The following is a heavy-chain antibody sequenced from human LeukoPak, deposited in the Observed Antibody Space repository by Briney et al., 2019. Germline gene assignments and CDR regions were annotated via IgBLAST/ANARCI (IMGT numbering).Heavy chain of an antibody. CDR1: GGSISSSSYY. D-gene: IGHD3-10*01. V-gene: IGHV4-39*07. CDR2: IYYSGST. J-gene: IGHJ5*02. CDR3: ARDRDYYGSGSYWPRWFDP. Sequence: SETLSLTCTVSGGSISSSSYYWGWIRQPPGKGLEWIGSIYYSGSTYYNPSLKSRVTISVDTSKNQFSLKLSSETAADTAVYYCARDRDYYGSGSYWPRWFDPWGQGTLVTVSS.